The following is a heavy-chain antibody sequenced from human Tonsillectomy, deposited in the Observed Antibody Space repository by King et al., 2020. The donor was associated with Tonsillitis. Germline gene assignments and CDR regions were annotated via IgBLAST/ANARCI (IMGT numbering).Heavy chain of an antibody. CDR3: AKDGRQWLVHHLRGAWFDP. V-gene: IGHV3-30*18. CDR1: GFTFSSYG. Sequence: VQLVESGGGVVQPGRSLRLSCAASGFTFSSYGMHWVRQAPGKGLEWVAVISYDGSNKYYADSVKGRFTISRDNSKNTLYLQMNSLRVEDTAVYYCAKDGRQWLVHHLRGAWFDPWGQGTLVTVSS. CDR2: ISYDGSNK. D-gene: IGHD6-19*01. J-gene: IGHJ5*02.